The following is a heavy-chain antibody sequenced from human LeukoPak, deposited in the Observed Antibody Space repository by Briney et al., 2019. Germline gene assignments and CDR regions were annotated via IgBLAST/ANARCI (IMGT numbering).Heavy chain of an antibody. D-gene: IGHD6-13*01. Sequence: PSGTLSLTCAVSGGSISSSNWWSWVRQPPGKGLEWIGEIYHSGSTNYNPSLKSRVTISVDKSKNQFSLKLSSVTAADTAVYYCARSASGSSWYVPFDYWGQGTLVTVSS. CDR3: ARSASGSSWYVPFDY. V-gene: IGHV4-4*02. J-gene: IGHJ4*02. CDR2: IYHSGST. CDR1: GGSISSSNW.